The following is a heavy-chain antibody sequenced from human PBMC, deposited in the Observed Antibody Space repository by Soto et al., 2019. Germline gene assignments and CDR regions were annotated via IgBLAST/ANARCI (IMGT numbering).Heavy chain of an antibody. CDR3: ARQTGVRKPPIILVPEALDS. Sequence: QLQLQESGPGLVKPSETLSLTCTVTGGSISSKNYYWAWIRQSPGKGLDWIGSLYYIGNTFYNPSLRSRVSISVDSSKNHFSLELNSVTAADTAVYYCARQTGVRKPPIILVPEALDSWGQGTLVTVSS. CDR1: GGSISSKNYY. J-gene: IGHJ4*02. CDR2: LYYIGNT. D-gene: IGHD1-26*01. V-gene: IGHV4-39*01.